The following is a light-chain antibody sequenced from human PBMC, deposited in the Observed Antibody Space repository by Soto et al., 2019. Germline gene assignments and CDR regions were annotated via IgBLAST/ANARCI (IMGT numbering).Light chain of an antibody. J-gene: IGLJ1*01. Sequence: QSVLTQPPSASGSPGQSVTISCTGTRSDVGAYNYVSWFQQHPGKAPKLMIYEVTKRPSGVPARFSGYKSGNTASLTVSGLQAEDEDDYYCFSYAGGDHVLGTGTKLTVL. CDR1: RSDVGAYNY. CDR2: EVT. CDR3: FSYAGGDHV. V-gene: IGLV2-8*01.